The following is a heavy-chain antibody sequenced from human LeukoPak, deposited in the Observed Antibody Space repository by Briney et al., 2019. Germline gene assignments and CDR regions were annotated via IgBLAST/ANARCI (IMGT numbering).Heavy chain of an antibody. J-gene: IGHJ4*02. CDR1: GGSISSYY. D-gene: IGHD5-18*01. V-gene: IGHV4-59*08. CDR2: IYYSGST. CDR3: ARHLAMVLDY. Sequence: SETLSLTCTVSGGSISSYYWSWIRQPPGKGLEWIGYIYYSGSTNYNPSLKSRVTISVDTSKNQFSLKLSSVTAADTAVYYCARHLAMVLDYWGQGTLVTVSS.